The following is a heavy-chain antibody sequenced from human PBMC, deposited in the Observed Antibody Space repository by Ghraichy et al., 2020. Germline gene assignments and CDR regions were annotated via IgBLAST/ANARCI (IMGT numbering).Heavy chain of an antibody. D-gene: IGHD2-15*01. CDR3: ARDPGYCSGGRCYLEQFDC. Sequence: GESLNISCAASGFTFISYRMNWVRQALGKGLEWVSFIDSSSSYIDYADSVKGRFTISRDNAKNSLYLQMNSLRAEDTAVYYCARDPGYCSGGRCYLEQFDCWGQGTLVTVSS. CDR2: IDSSSSYI. V-gene: IGHV3-21*01. CDR1: GFTFISYR. J-gene: IGHJ4*02.